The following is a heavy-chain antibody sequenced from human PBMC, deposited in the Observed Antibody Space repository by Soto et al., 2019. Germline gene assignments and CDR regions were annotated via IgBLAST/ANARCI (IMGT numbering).Heavy chain of an antibody. V-gene: IGHV3-30-3*01. Sequence: QVQLVESGGGVVQPGRSLRLSCAASGFTFSSYAMHWVRQAPGKGLEWVAVISHDGSNKYYADSVKGRITISRDNSKNPLNLQMNSLRAEDTAVYYCARGAPAYNLSPGMDVWGQGTTVTVSS. D-gene: IGHD1-1*01. CDR3: ARGAPAYNLSPGMDV. CDR1: GFTFSSYA. J-gene: IGHJ6*02. CDR2: ISHDGSNK.